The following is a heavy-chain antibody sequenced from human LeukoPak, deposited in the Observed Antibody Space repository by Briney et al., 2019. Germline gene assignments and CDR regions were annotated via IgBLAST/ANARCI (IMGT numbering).Heavy chain of an antibody. V-gene: IGHV1-69*04. Sequence: SVKVSCKASGGTFSSYAISWVRQAPGQGLEWMGRIIPILGIANYAQKFQGRVTITADKSTSTAYMELSSLRSEDTAVYYCASSIVVAGYDYWGQGTLVTVSS. D-gene: IGHD6-19*01. J-gene: IGHJ4*02. CDR2: IIPILGIA. CDR1: GGTFSSYA. CDR3: ASSIVVAGYDY.